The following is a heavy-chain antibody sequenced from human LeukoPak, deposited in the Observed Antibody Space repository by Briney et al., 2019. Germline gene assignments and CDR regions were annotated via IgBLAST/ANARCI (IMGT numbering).Heavy chain of an antibody. D-gene: IGHD3-10*01. V-gene: IGHV3-7*04. J-gene: IGHJ4*02. CDR3: ARGRGIDY. CDR1: GFTRSNYW. Sequence: GGSLRLSCAESGFTRSNYWMSCGRHAPGEGLGWVANINQDGTEKYYLDSVKGRFTISRDNAKNSLHLQMNSLRAEDTAVYYCARGRGIDYWGQGTLVTVSS. CDR2: INQDGTEK.